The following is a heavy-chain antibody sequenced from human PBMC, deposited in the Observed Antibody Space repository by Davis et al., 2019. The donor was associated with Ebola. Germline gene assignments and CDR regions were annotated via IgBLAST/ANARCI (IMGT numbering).Heavy chain of an antibody. CDR1: GGTFSSYA. Sequence: SVKVSCKASGGTFSSYAISWVRQAPGQGLEWMGRIIPILGIANYAQKFQGRVTITADKSTSTAYMELSSLRSEETAVDYRARDGYYDILTGYPFDYWGQGTLVTVSS. J-gene: IGHJ4*02. D-gene: IGHD3-9*01. CDR2: IIPILGIA. CDR3: ARDGYYDILTGYPFDY. V-gene: IGHV1-69*04.